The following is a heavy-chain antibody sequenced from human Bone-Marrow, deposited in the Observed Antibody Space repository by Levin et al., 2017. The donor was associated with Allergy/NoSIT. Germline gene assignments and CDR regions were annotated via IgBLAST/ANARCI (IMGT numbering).Heavy chain of an antibody. CDR2: MSWNSGNI. J-gene: IGHJ2*01. Sequence: SLKISCTLSGFISTDYAMHWVRQAPGKGLEWVAGMSWNSGNIAYVDSVKGRFTISRDNAKNSLYLQMNSLRGEDTALYYCARDRGAVPGNWYFDLWGRGTLVTVSS. CDR1: GFISTDYA. CDR3: ARDRGAVPGNWYFDL. V-gene: IGHV3-9*02. D-gene: IGHD6-19*01.